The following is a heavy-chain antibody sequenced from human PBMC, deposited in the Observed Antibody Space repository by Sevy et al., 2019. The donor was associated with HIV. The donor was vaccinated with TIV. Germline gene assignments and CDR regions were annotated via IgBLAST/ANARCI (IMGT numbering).Heavy chain of an antibody. V-gene: IGHV4-34*01. CDR1: GGSFSGYY. J-gene: IGHJ5*02. Sequence: SETLSLTCAVYGGSFSGYYWSWIRQPPGKGLEWIGEINHSGSTNYNPSLKSRVTISVDTSKNQFSLKLSSVTAADTAVYYCARGYIVGATIGFDPWGQGILVTVSS. D-gene: IGHD1-26*01. CDR2: INHSGST. CDR3: ARGYIVGATIGFDP.